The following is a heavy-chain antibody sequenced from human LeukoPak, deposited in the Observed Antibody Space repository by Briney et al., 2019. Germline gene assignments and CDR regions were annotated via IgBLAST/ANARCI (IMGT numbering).Heavy chain of an antibody. J-gene: IGHJ6*03. Sequence: GASVKVSCKASGYTFTTYNINWVRQAPGQGLEWMGWISGYNGNTNYAQKLQGRVTMTTDTSTSTAYMELRSLKSDDTAVYYCARGYLGRRRYYYYYYMDVWGKGTTVTISS. CDR1: GYTFTTYN. D-gene: IGHD2-15*01. CDR3: ARGYLGRRRYYYYYYMDV. V-gene: IGHV1-18*01. CDR2: ISGYNGNT.